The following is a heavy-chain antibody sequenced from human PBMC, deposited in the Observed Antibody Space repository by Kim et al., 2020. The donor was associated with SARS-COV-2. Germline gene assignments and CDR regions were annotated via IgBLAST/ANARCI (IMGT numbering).Heavy chain of an antibody. Sequence: SGNTHYNPSLKSRVTMSVDKSKNPFSRKLGSVTAADTAVYYCARDRAMDVWGQGTTVTVSS. CDR3: ARDRAMDV. J-gene: IGHJ6*02. CDR2: SGNT. V-gene: IGHV4-4*02.